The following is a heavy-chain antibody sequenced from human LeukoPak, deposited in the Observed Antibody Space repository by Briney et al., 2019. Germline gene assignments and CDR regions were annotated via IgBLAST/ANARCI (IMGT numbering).Heavy chain of an antibody. D-gene: IGHD3-10*01. CDR1: GYTFTDYY. CDR3: ARSGSGTLDEDY. V-gene: IGHV1-2*02. J-gene: IGHJ4*02. Sequence: GASVKVSCKASGYTFTDYYMHWVRQAPGQGLEWMGWINPNNGATNYVQKFQGRVTMTRDTSISTAYMELSRLTSDDTAVYYCARSGSGTLDEDYWGQGTLVTVSS. CDR2: INPNNGAT.